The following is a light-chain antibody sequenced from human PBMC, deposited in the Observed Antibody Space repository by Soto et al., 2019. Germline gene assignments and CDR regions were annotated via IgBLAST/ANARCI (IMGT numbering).Light chain of an antibody. CDR1: SSDVGGYNY. V-gene: IGLV2-14*01. CDR3: SSYTSSVKWV. J-gene: IGLJ3*02. CDR2: EVS. Sequence: QSALTQPASVSGSPGQSITISCTGTSSDVGGYNYVSWYQQHPGTAPKLLIYEVSNRPSGVSNRFSGSKSGNSASLTISGLQAEDEADYYCSSYTSSVKWVFGGGTQLTVL.